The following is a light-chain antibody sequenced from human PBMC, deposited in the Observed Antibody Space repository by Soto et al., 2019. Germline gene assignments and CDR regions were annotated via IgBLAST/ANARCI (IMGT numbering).Light chain of an antibody. J-gene: IGKJ5*01. CDR2: GAS. CDR1: QNVGSN. Sequence: EIVMSQSPATLSVSPGERATLSCRASQNVGSNLAWYQQKPGQAPRLLIYGASNRATGIPDRFSGSGSGTDFTLTISRLEPEDFAVYHCQQYGSSPLITFGQGTRLEI. CDR3: QQYGSSPLIT. V-gene: IGKV3-20*01.